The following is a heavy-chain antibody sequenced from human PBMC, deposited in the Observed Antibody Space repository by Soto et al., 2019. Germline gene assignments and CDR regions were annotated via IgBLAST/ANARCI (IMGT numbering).Heavy chain of an antibody. Sequence: SETLSLTCTVSGGSISSSSYYWGWIRQPPGKGLEWIGSIYYSGSTYYNPSLKSRVTISVDTSKNQFSLKLSSVTAADTAVYYCARTPPRFTGYYYYYYIDVWGKGTTVTVSS. CDR2: IYYSGST. CDR3: ARTPPRFTGYYYYYYIDV. V-gene: IGHV4-39*01. D-gene: IGHD2-8*02. CDR1: GGSISSSSYY. J-gene: IGHJ6*03.